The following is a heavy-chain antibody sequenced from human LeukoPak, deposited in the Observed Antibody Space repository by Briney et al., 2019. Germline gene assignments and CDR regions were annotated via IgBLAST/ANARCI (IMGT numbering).Heavy chain of an antibody. J-gene: IGHJ4*02. Sequence: PSETLSLTCTVSGGSISSGGYYWSWIRQHPGKGLEWIGYIYYSGSTYYNPSLKSRVTISVDTSKNQFSLKLSSVTAADTAVYYCARYPTRLRRTGHFDYWGQGTLVTVSS. CDR3: ARYPTRLRRTGHFDY. V-gene: IGHV4-31*03. CDR1: GGSISSGGYY. CDR2: IYYSGST.